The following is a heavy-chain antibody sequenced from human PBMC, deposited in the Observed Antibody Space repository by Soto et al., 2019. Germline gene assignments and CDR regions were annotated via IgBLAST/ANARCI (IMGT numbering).Heavy chain of an antibody. D-gene: IGHD6-6*01. V-gene: IGHV4-34*02. CDR3: ARRKRSVAARPYYYYYMDV. CDR1: GGSFSGYS. Sequence: QVQLQQWGAGLLKPSETLSLTCAVYGGSFSGYSWSWVRQPPGKGLEWIGEVNQSGSTNYNPALKSRLTISVDTSKNQFSLKLSSVTAADTAVYFCARRKRSVAARPYYYYYMDVWGKGTTVTVSS. J-gene: IGHJ6*03. CDR2: VNQSGST.